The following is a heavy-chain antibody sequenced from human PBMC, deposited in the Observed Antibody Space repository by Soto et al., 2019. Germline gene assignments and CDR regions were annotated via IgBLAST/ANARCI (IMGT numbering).Heavy chain of an antibody. D-gene: IGHD1-26*01. J-gene: IGHJ4*02. CDR1: GFTFSSYA. CDR2: IRGSGDST. V-gene: IGHV3-23*01. CDR3: ASGGSGSYYDY. Sequence: EVQLLESGGGLVQPGGSLRLSCAASGFTFSSYAMRWVRQAPGKGLEWVSAIRGSGDSTYYADSVKGRFTISRDNSKNTRKRQRNGRRAGDTAKYCCASGGSGSYYDYWGQGTLVSVSS.